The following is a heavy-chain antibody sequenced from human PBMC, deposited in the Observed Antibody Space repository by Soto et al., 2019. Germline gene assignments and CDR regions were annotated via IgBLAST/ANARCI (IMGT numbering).Heavy chain of an antibody. CDR3: ARDRFDFWSGYYNPAGYYGMDV. V-gene: IGHV3-53*04. J-gene: IGHJ6*02. CDR1: GFTVSSNY. D-gene: IGHD3-3*01. Sequence: GGSLRLSCAASGFTVSSNYMSWVRQAPGKGLEWVSVIYSGGSTYYADSVKGRFTISRHNSKNTLYLQMNSLRAEDTAVYYCARDRFDFWSGYYNPAGYYGMDVWGQGTTVTVSS. CDR2: IYSGGST.